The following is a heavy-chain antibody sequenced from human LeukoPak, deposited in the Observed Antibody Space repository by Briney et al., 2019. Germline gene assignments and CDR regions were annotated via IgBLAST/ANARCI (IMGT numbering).Heavy chain of an antibody. V-gene: IGHV4-34*01. CDR3: ARGIVGAPDY. J-gene: IGHJ4*02. CDR2: INHSGST. Sequence: SETLSLTCAVYGGSFSGYYWSWIRQPPGKGLEWIGEINHSGSTNYNPSLKSRVTISVDTSKNQFSLKLSTVTAADTAVYYCARGIVGAPDYWGQGTLVTVSS. D-gene: IGHD1-26*01. CDR1: GGSFSGYY.